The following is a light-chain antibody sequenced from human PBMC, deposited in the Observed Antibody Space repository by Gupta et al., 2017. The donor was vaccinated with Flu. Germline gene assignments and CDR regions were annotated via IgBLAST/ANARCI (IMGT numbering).Light chain of an antibody. Sequence: DIVMTQSPLSLPVTPGEPASISCRSSQSLLHSNGYNYLDWYLQKPGQSPQLLIYLGSNRASGVPDRGSGSGSGTDFTLKISRVEAEDVGVYYCKQALQTPGTFGQGTKLEIK. CDR1: QSLLHSNGYNY. V-gene: IGKV2-28*01. CDR3: KQALQTPGT. CDR2: LGS. J-gene: IGKJ2*02.